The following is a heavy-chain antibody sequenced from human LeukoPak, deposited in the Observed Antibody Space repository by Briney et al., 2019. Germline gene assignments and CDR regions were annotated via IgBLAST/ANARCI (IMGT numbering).Heavy chain of an antibody. CDR2: ISYDGSNK. CDR3: AKVSHYYDSSGFMDV. V-gene: IGHV3-30*18. Sequence: QPGGSLRLSCAASGFTFSSYGMHWVRQAPGKGLEWVAVISYDGSNKYYADSVKGRFTISRDNSKNTLYLQMNSLRAEDTAVYYCAKVSHYYDSSGFMDVWGKGTTVTVSS. J-gene: IGHJ6*04. CDR1: GFTFSSYG. D-gene: IGHD3-22*01.